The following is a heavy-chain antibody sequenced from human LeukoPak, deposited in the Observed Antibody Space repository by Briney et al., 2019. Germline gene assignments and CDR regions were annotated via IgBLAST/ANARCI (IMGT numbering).Heavy chain of an antibody. V-gene: IGHV1-69*01. CDR1: GGTFGSYA. Sequence: SVKVSCKPSGGTFGSYAISWGRQAPGQGLEWVGGIIPLFGAPLYAQKFQGRVTITADERTSTVYMDLSSLRSDDTAVYYCAREEEKAAGSLWGRGTPVIVSS. J-gene: IGHJ4*02. CDR3: AREEEKAAGSL. D-gene: IGHD6-13*01. CDR2: IIPLFGAP.